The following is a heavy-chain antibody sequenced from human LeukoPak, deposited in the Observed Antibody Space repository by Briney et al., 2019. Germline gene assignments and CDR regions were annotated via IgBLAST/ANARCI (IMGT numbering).Heavy chain of an antibody. CDR1: GFTFTSSA. D-gene: IGHD3-16*01. CDR2: IVVGSGNT. V-gene: IGHV1-58*02. J-gene: IGHJ4*02. CDR3: AAVRRVGARGNYFDY. Sequence: SVKVSCKASGFTFTSSAMQWVRQARGQRLEWIGCIVVGSGNTNYAQKFQERVTITRDMSTSTAYTELSSLRYEDTAVYYCAAVRRVGARGNYFDYWGQGTLVTVSS.